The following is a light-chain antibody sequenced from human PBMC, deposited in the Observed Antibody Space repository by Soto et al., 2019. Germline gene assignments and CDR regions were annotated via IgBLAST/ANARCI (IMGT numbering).Light chain of an antibody. V-gene: IGKV3-11*01. J-gene: IGKJ2*01. CDR1: QSVNSY. CDR2: EGS. Sequence: EIVLTQSPATLSLSPGERATLSCRASQSVNSYLAWYQQKPGQAPRLLIYEGSKRAPTIPARFSGSGSGTDFPLTISSLEPEDFAVYYCQHRSNWPPTFGQGTKVEI. CDR3: QHRSNWPPT.